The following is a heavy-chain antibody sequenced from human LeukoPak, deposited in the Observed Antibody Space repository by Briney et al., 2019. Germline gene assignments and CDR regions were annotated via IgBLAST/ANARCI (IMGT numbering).Heavy chain of an antibody. CDR1: GFTFSSYG. CDR2: IRYDGSNK. D-gene: IGHD6-13*01. V-gene: IGHV3-30*02. CDR3: AKDKGYGPDIESSYFDY. J-gene: IGHJ4*02. Sequence: GGSLRLSCAASGFTFSSYGMHWVRQAPGKGLEWVAFIRYDGSNKYYADSVKGRFTISRDNSKNTLYLQMNRLRAEDTAVYYCAKDKGYGPDIESSYFDYWGQGTLVTVSS.